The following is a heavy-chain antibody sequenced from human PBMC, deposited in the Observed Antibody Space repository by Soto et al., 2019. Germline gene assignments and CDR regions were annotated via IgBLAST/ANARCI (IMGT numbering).Heavy chain of an antibody. CDR1: GDSVSSTSTA. J-gene: IGHJ4*02. CDR3: ARGSYYSGWV. Sequence: QVQLQQSGPGLVQPSQTLSLTCAISGDSVSSTSTAWSWIRQSPSRGLEWLGRTYYRAKWYSDYAVSLKSRITINPDTSKNQFSLQLNSVTPDDTAVYYCARGSYYSGWVWGQGTLVTVSS. D-gene: IGHD6-19*01. CDR2: TYYRAKWYS. V-gene: IGHV6-1*01.